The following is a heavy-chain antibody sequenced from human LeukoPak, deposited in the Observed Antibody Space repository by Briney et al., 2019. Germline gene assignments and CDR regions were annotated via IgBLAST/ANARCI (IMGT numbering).Heavy chain of an antibody. CDR2: INSNGGST. Sequence: GGSLRLSCAASGFTFSSYAMNWVRQAPGKGLEWVSAINSNGGSTYYADSVKGRFTISRDNAKNSLYLQMNSLRAEDTAVYYCASLWYSSSWGQGTLVTVSS. V-gene: IGHV3-23*01. CDR1: GFTFSSYA. J-gene: IGHJ4*02. D-gene: IGHD6-13*01. CDR3: ASLWYSSS.